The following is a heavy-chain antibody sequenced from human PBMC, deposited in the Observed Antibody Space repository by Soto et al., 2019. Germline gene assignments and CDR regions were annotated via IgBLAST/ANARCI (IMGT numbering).Heavy chain of an antibody. CDR1: GFSFSSYG. Sequence: QVQVVESGGGVVQPGRSLRLSCAASGFSFSSYGMHWVRQAPGKGLEWVAVISYDGPNKYYADSVKGRFTISRDNSKNTLNLQMNSLRAEDTAVYYCAKSRGIYYDSSGYYSLDYWGQGTLVTVSS. CDR3: AKSRGIYYDSSGYYSLDY. D-gene: IGHD3-22*01. J-gene: IGHJ4*02. V-gene: IGHV3-30*18. CDR2: ISYDGPNK.